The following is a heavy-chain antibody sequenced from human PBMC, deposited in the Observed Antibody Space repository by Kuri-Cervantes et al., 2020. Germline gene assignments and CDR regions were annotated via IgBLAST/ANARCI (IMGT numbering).Heavy chain of an antibody. J-gene: IGHJ4*02. CDR1: GGSFSGYY. CDR3: ARVIAKTSMTTPRGFDY. V-gene: IGHV4-31*02. Sequence: SETLSLTCAVYGGSFSGYYWSWIRQHPGKGLEWIGYIYYSGNTYYNPSLKSRVTISVDTSKNQFSLKLSSVTAADTAVYYCARVIAKTSMTTPRGFDYWGQGTLVTVSS. D-gene: IGHD4-17*01. CDR2: IYYSGNT.